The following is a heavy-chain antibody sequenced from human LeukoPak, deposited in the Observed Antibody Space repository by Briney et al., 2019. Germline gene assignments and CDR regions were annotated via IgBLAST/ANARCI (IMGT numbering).Heavy chain of an antibody. V-gene: IGHV4-59*08. CDR3: ARHETGDFDY. CDR1: GGSISSYY. D-gene: IGHD7-27*01. J-gene: IGHJ4*02. CDR2: IYYSGST. Sequence: NPSETLSLTCTVSGGSISSYYWSWIRQPPGKGLEWIGYIYYSGSTNYNPSLKSRLTMSVDTSKNQFSLKLSSVTAADTAVYYCARHETGDFDYWGQGTLVTVSS.